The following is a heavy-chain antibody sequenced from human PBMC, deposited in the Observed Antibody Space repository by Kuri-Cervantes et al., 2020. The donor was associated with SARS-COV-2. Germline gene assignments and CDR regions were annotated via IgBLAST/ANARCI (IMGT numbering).Heavy chain of an antibody. Sequence: ASVKVSCKASGYTFTSYAISWVRQAPGQGLEWMGIINPSGGSTSYAQKFQGRVTMTRDTSTSTVYMELSSLRSEDTAVYYCARETSEMATIGYWGQGTLVTVSS. V-gene: IGHV1-46*01. D-gene: IGHD5-24*01. CDR2: INPSGGST. J-gene: IGHJ4*02. CDR1: GYTFTSYA. CDR3: ARETSEMATIGY.